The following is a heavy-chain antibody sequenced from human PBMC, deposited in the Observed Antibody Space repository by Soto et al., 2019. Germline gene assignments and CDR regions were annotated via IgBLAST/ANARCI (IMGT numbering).Heavy chain of an antibody. CDR1: GYTFTRYN. D-gene: IGHD5-12*01. V-gene: IGHV1-46*01. J-gene: IGHJ3*02. CDR3: ERDLPRDILRCSFDI. Sequence: QAQLVQSGAEVKKPGSSANISCKASGYTFTRYNIHWVRQAPGQGLEWMGLIDTRGGSTEYTQRFQGRVTMTRDTSTGTVYMELSSLGFDDTDVYYCERDLPRDILRCSFDIWGQGTIVTVSS. CDR2: IDTRGGST.